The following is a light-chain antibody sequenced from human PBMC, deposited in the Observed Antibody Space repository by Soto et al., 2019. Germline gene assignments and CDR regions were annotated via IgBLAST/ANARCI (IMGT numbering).Light chain of an antibody. CDR2: DFS. CDR3: SSYTSSSTRV. J-gene: IGLJ1*01. V-gene: IGLV2-14*03. Sequence: QSALTQPASVSGSPGQSITISCTGTSSDVGGYNYVSLYQHHPGKAHKLMIYDFSTRPSGVSNRFSGSKSGNTASLTISGLQAEDEADYYCSSYTSSSTRVFGTGTKLTVL. CDR1: SSDVGGYNY.